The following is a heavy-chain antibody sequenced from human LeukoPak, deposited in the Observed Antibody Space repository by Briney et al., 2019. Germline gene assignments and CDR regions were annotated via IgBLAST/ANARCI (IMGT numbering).Heavy chain of an antibody. CDR2: IYHSGST. Sequence: SQTLSLTCTVSGGSISSGGYYWSWIRQPPGKGLEWIGYIYHSGSTYYNPSLKSRVTISVDRSKNQFSLKLSSVTAADTAVYYCARDVLIAAAGTSWFDPWGQGTLVTVSS. V-gene: IGHV4-30-2*01. D-gene: IGHD6-13*01. CDR1: GGSISSGGYY. J-gene: IGHJ5*02. CDR3: ARDVLIAAAGTSWFDP.